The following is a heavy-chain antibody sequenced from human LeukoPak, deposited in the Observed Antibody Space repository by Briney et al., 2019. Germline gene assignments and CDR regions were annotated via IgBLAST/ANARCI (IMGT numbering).Heavy chain of an antibody. V-gene: IGHV3-30*02. CDR3: AKDTRTYYYDSSGYGDAFDI. D-gene: IGHD3-22*01. J-gene: IGHJ3*02. Sequence: PGGSLRLSCAASGFTFSSYGMHWVRQAPGKGLEWVAFIRYDGGNKYYADSVKGRFTISRDNSKNTLYLQMNSLRAEDTAVYYCAKDTRTYYYDSSGYGDAFDIWGQGTMVTVSS. CDR2: IRYDGGNK. CDR1: GFTFSSYG.